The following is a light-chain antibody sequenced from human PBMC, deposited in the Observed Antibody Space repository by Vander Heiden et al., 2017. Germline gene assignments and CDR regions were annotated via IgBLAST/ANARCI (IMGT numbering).Light chain of an antibody. CDR2: DVS. J-gene: IGLJ1*01. CDR3: CSFAGTYRFV. V-gene: IGLV2-11*01. Sequence: SALTQPRSVSGSPGHSVTISCTGTSSDVGGYSYVSWYQQHPGKAPKLMIYDVSKWPSGVPDRFSGSRSGNTASLTISGLQAEDEADYYCCSFAGTYRFVFGTGTKVIVL. CDR1: SSDVGGYSY.